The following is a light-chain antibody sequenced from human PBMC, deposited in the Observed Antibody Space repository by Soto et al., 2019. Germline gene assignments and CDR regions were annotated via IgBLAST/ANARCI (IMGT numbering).Light chain of an antibody. Sequence: LTQSPGTLSLSPGERATLSCRASESVSSSYLAWYQQKPGPAPRLLIFGASSRATGTPDRFSGSGSGTDFTLTISRLEPEDFAVYYCQQYGSSPPWTFGQGTEVEIK. CDR3: QQYGSSPPWT. CDR1: ESVSSSY. J-gene: IGKJ1*01. V-gene: IGKV3-20*01. CDR2: GAS.